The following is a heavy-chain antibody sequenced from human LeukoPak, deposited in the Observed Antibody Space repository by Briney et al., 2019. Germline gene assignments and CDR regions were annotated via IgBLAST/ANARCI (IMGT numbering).Heavy chain of an antibody. J-gene: IGHJ4*02. Sequence: SVKVSCKASGYTFTSYGISWVRQAPGQGLEWMGRIIPILGIANYAQKFQGRVTITADKSTSTAYMELSSLRSEDTAVYYCARQAVAGGPFDYWGQGTLVTVSS. CDR2: IIPILGIA. CDR3: ARQAVAGGPFDY. D-gene: IGHD6-19*01. CDR1: GYTFTSYG. V-gene: IGHV1-69*04.